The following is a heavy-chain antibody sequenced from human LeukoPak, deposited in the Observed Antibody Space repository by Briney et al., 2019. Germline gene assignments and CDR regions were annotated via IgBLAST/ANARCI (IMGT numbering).Heavy chain of an antibody. Sequence: GGSLRLSCAASGFTFSSYAMHWVRQAPGKGLEWVAVISYDGSNKYYADSVKGRFTITRDNSKNTLYLQMNSLRAEDTAVYYYARRKTTVYDYWGQGTLVTVSS. J-gene: IGHJ4*02. CDR2: ISYDGSNK. V-gene: IGHV3-30*04. CDR1: GFTFSSYA. D-gene: IGHD4-17*01. CDR3: ARRKTTVYDY.